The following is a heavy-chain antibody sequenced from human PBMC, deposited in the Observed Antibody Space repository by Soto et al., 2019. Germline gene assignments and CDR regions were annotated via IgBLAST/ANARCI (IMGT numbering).Heavy chain of an antibody. Sequence: SQTLSLTCAISGDSVSSNSAAWNSIRQSPSKGLEWLGRTYYRSKWYNDYAVSVKSRITINPGTSKNQFSLQLNSVTPEDTAVYYCAKAGTPHDAFDIWGQGTMVTVSS. J-gene: IGHJ3*02. D-gene: IGHD6-13*01. V-gene: IGHV6-1*01. CDR1: GDSVSSNSAA. CDR2: TYYRSKWYN. CDR3: AKAGTPHDAFDI.